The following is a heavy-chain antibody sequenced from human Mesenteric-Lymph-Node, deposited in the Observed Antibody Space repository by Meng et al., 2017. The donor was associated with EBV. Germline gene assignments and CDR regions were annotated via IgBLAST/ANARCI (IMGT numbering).Heavy chain of an antibody. CDR3: ARAAGDDYGDYFDY. CDR1: GYTFTDYA. Sequence: QLVQLGSELKKAGASVKVSCKASGYTFTDYAVNWVRQAPGQGLESMGWINTNTGNPTYAQGFTGRFVFSLDTSVSTAYLQISSLKSEDTAVYYCARAAGDDYGDYFDYWGQGTLVTVSS. CDR2: INTNTGNP. D-gene: IGHD4-17*01. V-gene: IGHV7-4-1*02. J-gene: IGHJ4*02.